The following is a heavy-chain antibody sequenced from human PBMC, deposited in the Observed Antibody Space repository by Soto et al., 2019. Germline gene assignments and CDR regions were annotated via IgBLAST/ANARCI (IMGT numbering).Heavy chain of an antibody. Sequence: GGSLRLSCEASGFTFNIYAMNWVRQAPGKGLEWVSATSLSGDSTYFADSVKGRFMISRDNSKNTLYLQMNSLRAEDTAIYHCARTLAVAVPWYYGMDVWGQGTTVTVSS. V-gene: IGHV3-23*01. CDR3: ARTLAVAVPWYYGMDV. CDR2: TSLSGDST. D-gene: IGHD6-19*01. CDR1: GFTFNIYA. J-gene: IGHJ6*02.